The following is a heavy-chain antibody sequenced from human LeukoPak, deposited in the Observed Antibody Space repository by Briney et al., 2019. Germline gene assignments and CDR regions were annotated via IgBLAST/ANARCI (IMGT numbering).Heavy chain of an antibody. D-gene: IGHD5-24*01. CDR3: AKDGGLHLYYYYNYMDI. J-gene: IGHJ6*03. V-gene: IGHV3-30*02. CDR2: IRYDGSYK. CDR1: GFTFNSYG. Sequence: GGSLRLSCAASGFTFNSYGMHWVRQAPGKGLEWVAFIRYDGSYKYYTDSVKGRFTISREKSKTTLYLQMNGMRSEDRAVYYCAKDGGLHLYYYYNYMDIWGKGTTVTVSS.